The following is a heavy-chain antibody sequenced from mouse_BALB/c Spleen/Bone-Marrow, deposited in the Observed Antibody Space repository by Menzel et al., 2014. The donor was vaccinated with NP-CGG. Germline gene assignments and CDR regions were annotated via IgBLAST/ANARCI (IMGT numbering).Heavy chain of an antibody. J-gene: IGHJ3*01. V-gene: IGHV14-3*02. CDR2: TDPANGNT. Sequence: EVQRVESGAELVKPGASVKLSCTASGSNIKDTYMHWVKQRPEQGLEWIGRTDPANGNTKYDPKFQGKATITADTSSNTAYLQLSSLTSEDTAVYYCAMYYYGSSLFAYWDQGTLVTVSA. CDR3: AMYYYGSSLFAY. CDR1: GSNIKDTY. D-gene: IGHD1-1*01.